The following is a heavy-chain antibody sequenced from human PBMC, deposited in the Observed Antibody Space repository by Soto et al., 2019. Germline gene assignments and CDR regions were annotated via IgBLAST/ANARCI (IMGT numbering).Heavy chain of an antibody. CDR1: GFTFSGYA. CDR3: ARKVSGSTGRPDLWYFDL. CDR2: ISGGGDAT. Sequence: EVQLLDSGGGLVQPGGSLRLSCAASGFTFSGYALTWVRQAPGKGLEWVSAISGGGDATFYEDSVKGRFTISRDNSKNTLYLQMSTLRAEDPAVDYCARKVSGSTGRPDLWYFDLWGRGTLVTVSS. J-gene: IGHJ2*01. V-gene: IGHV3-23*01. D-gene: IGHD3-10*01.